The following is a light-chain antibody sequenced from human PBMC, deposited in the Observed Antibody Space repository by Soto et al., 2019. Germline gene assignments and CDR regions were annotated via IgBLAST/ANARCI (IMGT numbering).Light chain of an antibody. Sequence: EIVMTQSPATLSVSPGERATLSCRASQSVSPYLAWYQQKPGQAPRLLIYGASNRATGIPDRFSGSGSGTDFILTISRLEPEDFAVYYCQQYGSPGTFGQGTKVDIK. CDR1: QSVSPY. V-gene: IGKV3-20*01. CDR3: QQYGSPGT. J-gene: IGKJ1*01. CDR2: GAS.